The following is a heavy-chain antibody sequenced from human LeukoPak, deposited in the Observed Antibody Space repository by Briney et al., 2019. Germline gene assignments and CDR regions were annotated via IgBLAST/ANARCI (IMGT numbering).Heavy chain of an antibody. CDR2: IYTSGST. CDR1: GGSISSYY. V-gene: IGHV4-4*07. J-gene: IGHJ4*02. Sequence: SETLSLTCTVSGGSISSYYWSWIRQPAGKGLEWIGRIYTSGSTNYNPSLKSRVTISVDTSRNQFSLKLSSVTAADTAVYYCARDSSGWSGPYFDYWGQGTLVTVSS. D-gene: IGHD6-19*01. CDR3: ARDSSGWSGPYFDY.